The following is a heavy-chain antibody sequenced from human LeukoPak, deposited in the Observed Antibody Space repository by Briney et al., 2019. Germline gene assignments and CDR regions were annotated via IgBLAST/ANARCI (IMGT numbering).Heavy chain of an antibody. V-gene: IGHV1-69*05. J-gene: IGHJ4*02. CDR1: GGTFSSYA. CDR2: IIPIFGTA. CDR3: ARGDSSVIVGATPFDY. D-gene: IGHD1-26*01. Sequence: SSVKVSCKASGGTFSSYAISWVRQAPGQGLEWMGRIIPIFGTANYAQKFQGRVTITTDESTSTAYMELSSLRSEDTAVYYCARGDSSVIVGATPFDYWGQGTLVTVSS.